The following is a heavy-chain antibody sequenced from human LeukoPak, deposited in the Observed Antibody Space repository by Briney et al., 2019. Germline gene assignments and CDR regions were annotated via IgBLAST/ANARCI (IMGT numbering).Heavy chain of an antibody. CDR1: GFTFSSYA. CDR3: VPNLNYYDSSGYSHYFDY. J-gene: IGHJ4*02. Sequence: LAGGSLRLSCAASGFTFSSYAMSWVRQAPGKGLEWVSAISGSGGSTYYADSVKGRFTISRDNSKNTLYLQMNSLRAEDTAVYYCVPNLNYYDSSGYSHYFDYWGQGTLVTVSS. D-gene: IGHD3-22*01. CDR2: ISGSGGST. V-gene: IGHV3-23*01.